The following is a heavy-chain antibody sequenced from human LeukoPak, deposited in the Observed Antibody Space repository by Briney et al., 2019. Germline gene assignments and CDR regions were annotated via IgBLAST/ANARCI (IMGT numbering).Heavy chain of an antibody. CDR1: GGSFSGYY. CDR3: ARLGDQSAGHDY. J-gene: IGHJ4*02. CDR2: INHSGST. Sequence: SETLSLTCAVYGGSFSGYYWSWIRQPPGKGLEWIGEINHSGSTNYNPSLKSRVTISVDTSKNQFSLKLSSVTAADTAVYYCARLGDQSAGHDYRGQGTLVTVSS. D-gene: IGHD4-17*01. V-gene: IGHV4-34*01.